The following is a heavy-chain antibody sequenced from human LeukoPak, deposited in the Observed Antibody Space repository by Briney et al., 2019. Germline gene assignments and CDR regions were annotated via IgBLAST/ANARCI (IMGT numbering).Heavy chain of an antibody. D-gene: IGHD5-12*01. CDR1: GGSIGSSSYY. J-gene: IGHJ4*02. CDR2: IYYSGST. Sequence: NPSETLSLTCTVSGGSIGSSSYYWGWIRQPPGKGLEWIGSIYYSGSTYYNPSLKSRVTISVDTSKNQFSLKLSSVTAADTAVYYCARRRATGYYFDYWGQGTLVTVSS. V-gene: IGHV4-39*01. CDR3: ARRRATGYYFDY.